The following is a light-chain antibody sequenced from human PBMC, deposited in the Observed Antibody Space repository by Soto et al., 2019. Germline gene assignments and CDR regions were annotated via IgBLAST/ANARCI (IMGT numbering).Light chain of an antibody. CDR2: AAS. V-gene: IGKV1-39*01. J-gene: IGKJ5*01. CDR3: QQLHDYPIT. CDR1: QSINSY. Sequence: EIQMTQSPSYLSASVGDRANITSLASQSINSYLNWYQQKPGKAPELLIYAASSLQSGVPSRFSGSGSGTDFTLTISSLQPEDFATYYCQQLHDYPITFGQGTRLEI.